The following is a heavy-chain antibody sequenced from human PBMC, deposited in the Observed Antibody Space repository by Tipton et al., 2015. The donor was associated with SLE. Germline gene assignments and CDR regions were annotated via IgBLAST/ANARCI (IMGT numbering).Heavy chain of an antibody. J-gene: IGHJ3*01. CDR2: IHSRGST. CDR3: VSSGYPRVSFDV. Sequence: TLSLTCPVSGPSLKIGSYFCLWIRQPAGKGLEWIGCIHSRGSTYYTPSLKSRLTMSVDTSNNQFSLQLSSVTAADTALYYCVSSGYPRVSFDVWGQGTMVTVS. V-gene: IGHV4-31*03. D-gene: IGHD3-9*01. CDR1: GPSLKIGSYF.